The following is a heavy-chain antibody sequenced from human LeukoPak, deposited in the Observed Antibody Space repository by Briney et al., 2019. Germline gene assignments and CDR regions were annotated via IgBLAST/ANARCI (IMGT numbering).Heavy chain of an antibody. CDR2: ISASGDVT. CDR3: AKSLFTSATGTGRAFHI. J-gene: IGHJ3*02. CDR1: GFTFSSYW. Sequence: GGSLRLSCAASGFTFSSYWMSWVRQAPGKGLQWLSGISASGDVTFHADRVKGRFAISRDNSKNTLYLQMTGLRAGDTAEYHCAKSLFTSATGTGRAFHIWGQGTMVTVSS. D-gene: IGHD1-1*01. V-gene: IGHV3-23*01.